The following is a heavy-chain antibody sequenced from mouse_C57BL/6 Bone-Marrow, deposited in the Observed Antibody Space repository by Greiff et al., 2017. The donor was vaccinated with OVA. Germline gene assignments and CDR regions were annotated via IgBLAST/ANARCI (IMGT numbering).Heavy chain of an antibody. J-gene: IGHJ2*01. CDR1: GYTFTDYE. CDR3: TEDYFDY. Sequence: SGAELVRPGASVTLSCKASGYTFTDYEMHWVKQTPVHGLEWIGAIDPETGGTAYNQKFKGKAILTADKSSSTAYMELRSLTSEDSAVYYCTEDYFDYWGQGTTLTVSS. V-gene: IGHV1-15*01. CDR2: IDPETGGT.